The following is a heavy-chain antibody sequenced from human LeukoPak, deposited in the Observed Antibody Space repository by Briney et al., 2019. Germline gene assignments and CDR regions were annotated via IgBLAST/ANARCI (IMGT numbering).Heavy chain of an antibody. CDR1: GFTFSSYS. D-gene: IGHD6-13*01. V-gene: IGHV3-21*01. Sequence: GGSLRLSCAASGFTFSSYSMNWVRQAPGKGLEWVSSISSSSSYIYYADSVKGRFTISRDNAKNSLYLQMNSLRAEDTAVYYCAKDQAAVDSSWQVWYYYYGMDVWGKGTTVTVSS. CDR3: AKDQAAVDSSWQVWYYYYGMDV. CDR2: ISSSSSYI. J-gene: IGHJ6*04.